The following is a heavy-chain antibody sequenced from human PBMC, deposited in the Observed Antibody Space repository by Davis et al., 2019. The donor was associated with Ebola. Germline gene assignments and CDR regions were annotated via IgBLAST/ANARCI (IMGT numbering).Heavy chain of an antibody. J-gene: IGHJ4*02. CDR3: ARGRARVDY. Sequence: SETLSLTCAVYGGSFSGYYWSWIRQPPGKGLEWIGEINHSRSTNYNPSLKSRVTISVDTSKNQFSLKLSSVTAADTAVYYCARGRARVDYWGQGTLVTVSS. V-gene: IGHV4-34*01. CDR1: GGSFSGYY. D-gene: IGHD3-10*01. CDR2: INHSRST.